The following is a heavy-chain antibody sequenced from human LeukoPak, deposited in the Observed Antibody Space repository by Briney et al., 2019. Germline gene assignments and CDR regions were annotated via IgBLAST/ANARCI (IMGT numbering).Heavy chain of an antibody. CDR3: ARAAPGIAVAGTRRWYYFDY. CDR1: GSTFTSYA. CDR2: INACNGNT. D-gene: IGHD6-19*01. V-gene: IGHV1-3*01. J-gene: IGHJ4*02. Sequence: GASVKVSCKASGSTFTSYAMHWVRQAPGQRVEGMGWINACNGNTKYSQKFQGRVTITRHTSASTAYMELSSLRSEDTAVYYCARAAPGIAVAGTRRWYYFDYWGQGTLVTVSS.